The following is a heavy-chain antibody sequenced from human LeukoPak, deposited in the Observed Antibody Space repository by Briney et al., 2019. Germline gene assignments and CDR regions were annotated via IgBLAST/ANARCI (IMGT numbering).Heavy chain of an antibody. J-gene: IGHJ5*02. CDR2: FDPEDGET. D-gene: IGHD2-2*01. CDR3: ATRIVVVPAAPFDP. CDR1: GYTLTELS. V-gene: IGHV1-24*01. Sequence: GASVKASCKVSGYTLTELSMHWVRQAPGKGLEWMGGFDPEDGETIYAQKFQGRVTMTEDTSTGTAYMELSSLRSEDTAVYYCATRIVVVPAAPFDPWGQGTLVTVSS.